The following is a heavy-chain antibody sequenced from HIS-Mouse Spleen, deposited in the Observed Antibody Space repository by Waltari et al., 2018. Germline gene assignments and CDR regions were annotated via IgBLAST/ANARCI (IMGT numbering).Heavy chain of an antibody. Sequence: QVQLVQSGAEVKKPGASVKVACKASGYTFPGYSIPRVLQAPGQGLEWMGWINPNSGGTNYAQKFQGRVTMTRDTSISTAYMELSRLRSDDTAVYYCARSPSGSSWYDYWGQGTLVTVSS. CDR2: INPNSGGT. CDR1: GYTFPGYS. V-gene: IGHV1-2*02. D-gene: IGHD6-13*01. J-gene: IGHJ4*02. CDR3: ARSPSGSSWYDY.